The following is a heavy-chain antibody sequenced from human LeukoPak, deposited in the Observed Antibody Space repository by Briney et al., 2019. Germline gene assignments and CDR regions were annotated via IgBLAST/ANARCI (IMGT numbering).Heavy chain of an antibody. CDR2: INARGDT. V-gene: IGHV4-34*01. CDR3: ARGQVPAARGYSWFDP. CDR1: GWSFNDYY. Sequence: PSETLSLTCAVYGWSFNDYYWNWIRQPPGKGLEWIGEINARGDTNYNPSLKSRVTISVDTSKKQFSLRLTSMIAADTGLYYCARGQVPAARGYSWFDPWGQGTLVTVSS. J-gene: IGHJ5*02. D-gene: IGHD2-2*01.